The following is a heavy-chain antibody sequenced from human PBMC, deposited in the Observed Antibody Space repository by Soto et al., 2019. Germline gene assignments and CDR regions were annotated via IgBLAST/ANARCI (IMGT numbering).Heavy chain of an antibody. Sequence: SVKVSCKACGGTFSSYAISLVRQAPGQGLEWMGGIIPIFGTANYAQKFQGRVTITADESTSTAYMELSSLRSEDTAVYYCARVGTMVRGVIIYYYYGMDVWGQGTPVTVSS. CDR3: ARVGTMVRGVIIYYYYGMDV. CDR2: IIPIFGTA. CDR1: GGTFSSYA. D-gene: IGHD3-10*01. V-gene: IGHV1-69*13. J-gene: IGHJ6*01.